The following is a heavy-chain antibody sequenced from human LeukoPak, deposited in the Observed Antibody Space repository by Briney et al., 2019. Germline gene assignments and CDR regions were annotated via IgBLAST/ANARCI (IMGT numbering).Heavy chain of an antibody. CDR1: GGSISSYY. CDR3: ASGDYDSSFDY. V-gene: IGHV4-59*01. J-gene: IGHJ4*02. CDR2: IYYSGST. Sequence: PSETLSLTCTASGGSISSYYWTWIRQPPGKGLEWIGYIYYSGSTNYNPSLKSRVTISVDTSKNQFSLKLSSVTAADTAVYYCASGDYDSSFDYWGQGTLVTVSS. D-gene: IGHD3-22*01.